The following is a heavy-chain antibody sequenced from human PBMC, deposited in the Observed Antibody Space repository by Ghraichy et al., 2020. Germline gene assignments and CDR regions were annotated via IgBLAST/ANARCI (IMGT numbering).Heavy chain of an antibody. J-gene: IGHJ4*02. V-gene: IGHV4-34*01. D-gene: IGHD3-10*01. CDR2: INHSGST. CDR1: GGSFSGYY. Sequence: SETLSLTCAVYGGSFSGYYWSWIRQPPGKGLEWIGEINHSGSTNYNPSLKSRVTISVDTSKNQFSLKLSSVTAADTAVYYCVRGRWLPVYYYGSGTRAYFDYWGQGTLVTVSS. CDR3: VRGRWLPVYYYGSGTRAYFDY.